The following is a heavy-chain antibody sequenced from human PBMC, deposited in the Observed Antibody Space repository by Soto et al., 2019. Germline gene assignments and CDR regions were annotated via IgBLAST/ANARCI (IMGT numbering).Heavy chain of an antibody. V-gene: IGHV3-9*01. CDR3: AKMAYDFWSGYSGIGMDV. CDR2: ISWNSGSI. Sequence: GGSLRLSCAASGFPFDDYAMHWVRQAPGKGLEWVSGISWNSGSIGYADSVKGRFTISRDNSKNTLYLQMNSLRAEDTAVYYCAKMAYDFWSGYSGIGMDVWGQGTTVTVSS. CDR1: GFPFDDYA. D-gene: IGHD3-3*01. J-gene: IGHJ6*02.